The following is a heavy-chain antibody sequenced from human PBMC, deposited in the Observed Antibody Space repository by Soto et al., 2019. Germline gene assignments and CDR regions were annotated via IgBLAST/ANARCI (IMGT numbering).Heavy chain of an antibody. CDR3: ARGKRGYYDSSGYYYFDY. CDR1: GGSISSGGYY. D-gene: IGHD3-22*01. Sequence: KPSETLSLTCTVSGGSISSGGYYWSWIRQHPGKGLEWIGYIYYSGSTYYNPSLKSRVTISVDTSKNQFSLKLSSVTAADTAVYYCARGKRGYYDSSGYYYFDYWGQGTLVTVSS. V-gene: IGHV4-31*03. CDR2: IYYSGST. J-gene: IGHJ4*02.